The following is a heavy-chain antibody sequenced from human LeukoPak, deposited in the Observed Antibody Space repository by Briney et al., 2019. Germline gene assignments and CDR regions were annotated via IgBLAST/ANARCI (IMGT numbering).Heavy chain of an antibody. CDR2: ISSSSSYI. J-gene: IGHJ4*02. Sequence: PGGSLRLSCSASGFTFSSYAMHWVRQAPGKGLEWVSSISSSSSYIYYADSVKGRFTISRDNAKNSLYLQMNSLRAEDTAVYYCARDYGGSYYFDYWGQGTLVTVSS. D-gene: IGHD1-26*01. CDR1: GFTFSSYA. CDR3: ARDYGGSYYFDY. V-gene: IGHV3-21*01.